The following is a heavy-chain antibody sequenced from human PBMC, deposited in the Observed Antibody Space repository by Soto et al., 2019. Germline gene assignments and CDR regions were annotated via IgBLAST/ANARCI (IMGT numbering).Heavy chain of an antibody. D-gene: IGHD4-17*01. CDR1: GFTFSNYP. Sequence: GGSLRLSCAPSGFTFSNYPMKWVRQAPGKGLEWVSTISGSGPSTYYADSVKGRFTISRDNSESTLSLQMNSLRAEDTAIYYCAKDRRGLTVTSRDFDYWGQGTLVTVSS. CDR2: ISGSGPST. J-gene: IGHJ4*02. V-gene: IGHV3-23*01. CDR3: AKDRRGLTVTSRDFDY.